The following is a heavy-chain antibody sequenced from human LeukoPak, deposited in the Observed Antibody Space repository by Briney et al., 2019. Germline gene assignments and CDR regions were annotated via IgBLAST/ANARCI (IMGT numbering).Heavy chain of an antibody. CDR2: ISGSGSTT. V-gene: IGHV3-23*01. CDR3: AELGITMIGGV. J-gene: IGHJ6*04. CDR1: GFTFSSYA. Sequence: PGGSLRLSCAASGFTFSSYAMNWVRQAPGKGLEWVSAISGSGSTTYYADSVKGRLTISRDNAKNSLYLQMNSLRAEDTAVYYCAELGITMIGGVWGKGTTVTISS. D-gene: IGHD3-10*02.